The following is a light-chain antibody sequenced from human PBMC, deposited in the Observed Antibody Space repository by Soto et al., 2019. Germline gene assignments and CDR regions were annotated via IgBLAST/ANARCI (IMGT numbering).Light chain of an antibody. Sequence: EIVLTQSPGTLYLSPGERATLSCRASESVPLNYLAWYQQKPVQTPRVLLYRGSNRATDLPDRFSGRGSGTHFTLTLSRLEPADFAVYSFQQDGSSPLTFGGGTKVDIK. V-gene: IGKV3-20*01. J-gene: IGKJ4*01. CDR3: QQDGSSPLT. CDR1: ESVPLNY. CDR2: RGS.